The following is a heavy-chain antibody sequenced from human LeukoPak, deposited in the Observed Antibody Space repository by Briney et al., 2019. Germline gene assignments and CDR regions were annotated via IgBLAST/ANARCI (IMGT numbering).Heavy chain of an antibody. V-gene: IGHV1-2*02. CDR1: GYTFTGYY. J-gene: IGHJ4*02. D-gene: IGHD5-18*01. Sequence: ASVKVSCRASGYTFTGYYMHWVRQAPGQGLEWMGWINPNSGGTNYVQKFQGRVTMTRDTSISTAYMELSRLRSDDTAVYYCARARIQLWLFDWGQGTLVTVSS. CDR3: ARARIQLWLFD. CDR2: INPNSGGT.